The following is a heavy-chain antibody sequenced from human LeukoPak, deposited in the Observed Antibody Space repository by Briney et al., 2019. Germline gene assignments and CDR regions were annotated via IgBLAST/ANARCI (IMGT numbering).Heavy chain of an antibody. CDR2: INPSGGST. D-gene: IGHD1-1*01. CDR1: VYTFTSYY. Sequence: ASVKVSFKASVYTFTSYYIDWVRQAPGQGLEWMGVINPSGGSTRYAQKFQGRVTMTGDPSTRTVYMELSSLTSDDTAVYYCARGTTDDYWGQGTPVTVSS. J-gene: IGHJ4*02. CDR3: ARGTTDDY. V-gene: IGHV1-46*01.